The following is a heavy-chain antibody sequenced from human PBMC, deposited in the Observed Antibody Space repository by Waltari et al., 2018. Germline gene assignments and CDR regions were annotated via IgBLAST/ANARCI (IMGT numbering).Heavy chain of an antibody. J-gene: IGHJ5*02. Sequence: QLVESGGGLVQPGESLRLSCAASGFTFNTFWMHWVREVPGKGLVWVSRINSDGSDTAYADSVKGRFIISRDNAKNTVSLQMNRLRAEDTGIYYCVRNMDDSPGGPWGQGTLVTVSS. V-gene: IGHV3-74*01. CDR3: VRNMDDSPGGP. CDR2: INSDGSDT. CDR1: GFTFNTFW. D-gene: IGHD3-3*01.